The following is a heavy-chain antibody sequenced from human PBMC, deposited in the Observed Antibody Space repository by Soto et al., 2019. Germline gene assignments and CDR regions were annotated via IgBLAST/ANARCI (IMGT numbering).Heavy chain of an antibody. J-gene: IGHJ4*02. D-gene: IGHD1-26*01. V-gene: IGHV1-3*01. CDR2: INAGNGNT. CDR3: ASVGATVGKDYR. CDR1: GYTFTSYA. Sequence: QVQLVQSGAEVKKPGASVKVSCKASGYTFTSYAMHWVRQAPGQRLEWMGWINAGNGNTKYSQKFQGSVPITRDTPASTAYMELSSLRSEDTAVYYCASVGATVGKDYRWGQGTLVTVSS.